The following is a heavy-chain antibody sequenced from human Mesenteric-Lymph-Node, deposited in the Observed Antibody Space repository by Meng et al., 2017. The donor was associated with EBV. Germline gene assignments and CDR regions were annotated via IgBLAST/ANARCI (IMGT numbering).Heavy chain of an antibody. CDR1: TGYVSSSKE. Sequence: PSLPLPRICSCYTGYVSSSKERDRVRRPPGKGLVWVSRIYHSGVHNYNRSLKSRVTISIDNAKNQFSLKLTAVTVADTAVYYCAREPYFYDSGGRFDNWGQGSLVTVSS. D-gene: IGHD3-22*01. CDR2: IYHSGVH. V-gene: IGHV4-4*02. J-gene: IGHJ4*02. CDR3: AREPYFYDSGGRFDN.